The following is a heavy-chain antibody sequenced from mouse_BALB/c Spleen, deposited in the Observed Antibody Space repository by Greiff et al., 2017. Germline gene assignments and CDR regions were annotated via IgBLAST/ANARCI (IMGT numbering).Heavy chain of an antibody. CDR2: IDPANGNT. CDR1: GFNIKDTY. CDR3: APAYYYAMDY. Sequence: EVQRVESGAELVKPGASVKLSCTASGFNIKDTYMHWVKQRPEQGLEWIGRIDPANGNTKYDPKFQGKATITADTSSNTAYLQLSSLTSEDTAVYYCAPAYYYAMDYWGQGTSVTVSS. J-gene: IGHJ4*01. V-gene: IGHV14-3*02.